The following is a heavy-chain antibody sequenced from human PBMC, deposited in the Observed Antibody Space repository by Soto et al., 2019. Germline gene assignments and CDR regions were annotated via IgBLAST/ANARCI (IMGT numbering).Heavy chain of an antibody. J-gene: IGHJ6*02. Sequence: ASVKVSCKASGHTFISDDINWVRQATGQGLEWMGWMNPNSGNTGYAQRFQGRVTMTANISISTAYLELSSLRSEDTAVYYCARDPSDYGDYGVSGMDVWGQGTTVTVSS. CDR2: MNPNSGNT. V-gene: IGHV1-8*01. CDR1: GHTFISDD. CDR3: ARDPSDYGDYGVSGMDV. D-gene: IGHD4-17*01.